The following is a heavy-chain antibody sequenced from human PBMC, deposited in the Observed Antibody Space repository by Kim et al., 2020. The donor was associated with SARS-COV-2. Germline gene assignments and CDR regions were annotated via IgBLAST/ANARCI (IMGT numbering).Heavy chain of an antibody. CDR3: ARDHTAPGIYLDL. CDR2: IKQDGSER. V-gene: IGHV3-7*01. D-gene: IGHD6-13*01. CDR1: GFTFSSYW. Sequence: GGSLRLSCAASGFTFSSYWMNWVRQAPGKGPEWVASIKQDGSERYYVDSVKGRFTISRDNAKNSMFLQMNSLRADDTAVYYCARDHTAPGIYLDLWGQGTLVTVSS. J-gene: IGHJ4*02.